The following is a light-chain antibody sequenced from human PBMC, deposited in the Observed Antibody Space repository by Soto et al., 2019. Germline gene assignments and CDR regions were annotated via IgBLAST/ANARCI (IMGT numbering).Light chain of an antibody. J-gene: IGKJ2*01. CDR1: QNVTSNY. V-gene: IGKV3-20*01. CDR2: GIS. Sequence: EIVLTQSPGTLSLSPGERATLSCRASQNVTSNYLVWYQQKPGQAPRLLIYGISSRATGIPDRFSSSGSGTDFTLTISKLEPEDFAVYYCQQYGSSSYTFGQGTKLEIK. CDR3: QQYGSSSYT.